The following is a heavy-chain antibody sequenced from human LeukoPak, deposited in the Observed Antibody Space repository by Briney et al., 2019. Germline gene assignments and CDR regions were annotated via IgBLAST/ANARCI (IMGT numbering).Heavy chain of an antibody. CDR3: AKVAMLGGGYYRREIDY. D-gene: IGHD3-22*01. J-gene: IGHJ4*02. CDR1: GFTFSSYG. V-gene: IGHV3-30*18. CDR2: ISSDGSNK. Sequence: GGSLRLSCAASGFTFSSYGMYWVRQAPGKGLEWVAVISSDGSNKYYADTVKGRFTISRDKFKNTLYLQMNSLRAEDTALYYCAKVAMLGGGYYRREIDYWGQGTLVTVPS.